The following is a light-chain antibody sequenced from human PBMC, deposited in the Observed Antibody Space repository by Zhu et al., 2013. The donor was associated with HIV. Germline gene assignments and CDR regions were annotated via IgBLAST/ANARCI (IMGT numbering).Light chain of an antibody. CDR1: SSNIGNNP. CDR3: GTWDNSLSAGPV. V-gene: IGLV1-51*01. Sequence: QYVLLQPPSLSTAPGQKVAISCSGGSSNIGNNPVSWYQQLPGTAPKLLIYDSEKRSSGISDRFSGSKSGTSATLHISGLQTGDEADYYCGTWDNSLSAGPVFGGGTKVTVL. CDR2: DSE. J-gene: IGLJ3*02.